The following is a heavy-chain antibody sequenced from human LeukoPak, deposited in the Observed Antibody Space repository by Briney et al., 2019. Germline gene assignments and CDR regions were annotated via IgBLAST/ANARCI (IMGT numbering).Heavy chain of an antibody. CDR2: INWNGGST. J-gene: IGHJ4*02. CDR3: ARSIVAPAAINSYYFDY. D-gene: IGHD2-2*01. Sequence: PGGSLRLSCAASGFTFDNHGMSWVRQAPGTGLEWVSGINWNGGSTGYADSVKGRFTISRDNAKNSLYLQMNSLRAEDTALYYCARSIVAPAAINSYYFDYWGQGTLVTVSS. V-gene: IGHV3-20*04. CDR1: GFTFDNHG.